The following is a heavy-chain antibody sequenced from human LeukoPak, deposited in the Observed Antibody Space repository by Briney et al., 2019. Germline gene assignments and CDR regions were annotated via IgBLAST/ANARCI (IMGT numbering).Heavy chain of an antibody. D-gene: IGHD2-15*01. CDR2: ISSTSNYI. CDR1: GFTFSNYA. Sequence: GGSLRLSCAASGFTFSNYAINWVRQAPGKGLEWVSSISSTSNYIYYADSVKGRFTISRDNTKNSLYLQMNSLRAEDTAVYYCARWGYCGGGNCYIDYWGQGTLVTVSS. J-gene: IGHJ4*02. CDR3: ARWGYCGGGNCYIDY. V-gene: IGHV3-21*01.